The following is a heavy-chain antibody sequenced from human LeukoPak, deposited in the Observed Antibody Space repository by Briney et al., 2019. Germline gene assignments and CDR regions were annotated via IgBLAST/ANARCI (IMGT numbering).Heavy chain of an antibody. CDR1: GFTFSGSF. Sequence: PGGSLKLSCAASGFTFSGSFIHWVRQASGKGLEWVGRIRSKADSYATGYAASVRGRFTISRDDSKNTAYLQMNSLKTEDTAVYYCTRQATGTGTTDYWGPGTLVTVSS. D-gene: IGHD1-7*01. V-gene: IGHV3-73*01. CDR3: TRQATGTGTTDY. J-gene: IGHJ4*02. CDR2: IRSKADSYAT.